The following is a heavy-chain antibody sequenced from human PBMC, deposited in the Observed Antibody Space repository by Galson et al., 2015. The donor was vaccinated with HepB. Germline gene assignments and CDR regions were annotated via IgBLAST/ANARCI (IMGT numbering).Heavy chain of an antibody. CDR2: IIPILGIA. V-gene: IGHV1-69*04. J-gene: IGHJ4*02. CDR1: GGTFSSYA. CDR3: ARELEVVGIDY. Sequence: SVKVSCKASGGTFSSYAISWVRQAPGQGLEWMGRIIPILGIANYAQKFQGRVTITADKSTSTAYMELSSLRSEDTAVYYCARELEVVGIDYWGQGTLVTVSS. D-gene: IGHD1-26*01.